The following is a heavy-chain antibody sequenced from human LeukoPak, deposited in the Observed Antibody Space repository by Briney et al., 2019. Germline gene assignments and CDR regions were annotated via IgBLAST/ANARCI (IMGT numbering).Heavy chain of an antibody. CDR3: ARAVFRYDSSGYWAWDYYYYMDV. CDR1: GGSISGYY. D-gene: IGHD3-22*01. Sequence: TTSETLSLTCTVSGGSISGYYWSWIRQPPGKGLEWIGYIYYSGTTNYNPSLKSRVTISVDTSKNQFSLKLSSVTAADTAVYYCARAVFRYDSSGYWAWDYYYYMDVWGKGTTVTVSS. V-gene: IGHV4-59*12. J-gene: IGHJ6*03. CDR2: IYYSGTT.